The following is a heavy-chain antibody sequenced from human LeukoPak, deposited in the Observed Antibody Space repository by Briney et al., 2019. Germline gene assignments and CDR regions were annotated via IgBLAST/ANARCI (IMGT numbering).Heavy chain of an antibody. CDR1: GFTFDDYA. J-gene: IGHJ4*02. V-gene: IGHV3-9*01. CDR2: ISWNSGSI. Sequence: GGSLRLSCAASGFTFDDYAMHWVRQAPGKGLEWVSGISWNSGSIGYADSVKGRFTISRDNAKNSLYLQMNSLRAGDTALYYCAKDSVYGVYWGQGTLVTVSS. D-gene: IGHD5/OR15-5a*01. CDR3: AKDSVYGVY.